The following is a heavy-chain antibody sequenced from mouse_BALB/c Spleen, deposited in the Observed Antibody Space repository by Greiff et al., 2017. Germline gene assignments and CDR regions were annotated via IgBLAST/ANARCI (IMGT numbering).Heavy chain of an antibody. D-gene: IGHD2-4*01. CDR3: ARGWDDYDPYAMDY. V-gene: IGHV5-6-5*01. CDR2: ISSGGST. Sequence: EVMLVESGGGLVKPGGSLKLSCAASGFTFSSYAMSWVRQTPEKRLEWVASISSGGSTYYPDSVKGRFTISRDNARNILYLQMSSLRSEDTAMYYCARGWDDYDPYAMDYWGQGTSVTVSS. J-gene: IGHJ4*01. CDR1: GFTFSSYA.